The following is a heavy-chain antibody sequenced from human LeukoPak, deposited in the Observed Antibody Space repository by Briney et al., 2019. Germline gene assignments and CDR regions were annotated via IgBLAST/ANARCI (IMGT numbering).Heavy chain of an antibody. V-gene: IGHV4-59*08. CDR1: GGSITNYY. J-gene: IGHJ4*02. CDR2: IYNTGRT. D-gene: IGHD1-26*01. CDR3: ARQGELAIDY. Sequence: SETLSLTCSVSGGSITNYYWSWIRQSPGKGLEWIGFIYNTGRTNYNPSLQSRVTMSIDTSKNQFSLKLSSVTTADTAVYYCARQGELAIDYWGQGTLVTVSS.